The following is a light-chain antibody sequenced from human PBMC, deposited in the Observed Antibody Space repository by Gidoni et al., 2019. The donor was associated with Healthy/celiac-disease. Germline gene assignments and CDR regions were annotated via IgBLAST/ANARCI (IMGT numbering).Light chain of an antibody. CDR2: GAS. CDR3: QQYNNWPLT. J-gene: IGKJ5*01. CDR1: QSVSSN. V-gene: IGKV3-15*01. Sequence: DIVMTQSPATLSVSPGERATLYCRASQSVSSNLAWYQQIPGQAPRLLIDGASTSGSGTEFTLTISSLQSEDFAVYYCQQYNNWPLTFXQXTRLEIK.